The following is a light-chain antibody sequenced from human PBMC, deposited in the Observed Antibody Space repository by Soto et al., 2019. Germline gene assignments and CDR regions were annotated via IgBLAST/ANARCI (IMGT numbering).Light chain of an antibody. CDR1: QAISNY. J-gene: IGKJ4*01. Sequence: DIQMTQSPSSLAASVGDRVTITCRASQAISNYLAWYQQKPGKVPTLLIYAASTLQSGGPSRFSGSGSGTDFTLTISSLQPEDAATYYCQQFNAVPTFGGGTKVEI. V-gene: IGKV1-27*01. CDR3: QQFNAVPT. CDR2: AAS.